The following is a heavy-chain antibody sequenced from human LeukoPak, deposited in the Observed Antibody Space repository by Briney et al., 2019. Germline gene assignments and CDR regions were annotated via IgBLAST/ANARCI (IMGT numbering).Heavy chain of an antibody. CDR1: GYTFTSYD. V-gene: IGHV1-8*03. Sequence: ALVKVSCKASGYTFTSYDINWVRQATGQGLEWMGWMNPNSGNTGYAQKFQGRVTITRNTSISTAYMELSSLRSEDTAVYYCARSERRAYYYGSGRGWFDPWGQGTLVTVSS. CDR2: MNPNSGNT. J-gene: IGHJ5*02. CDR3: ARSERRAYYYGSGRGWFDP. D-gene: IGHD3-10*01.